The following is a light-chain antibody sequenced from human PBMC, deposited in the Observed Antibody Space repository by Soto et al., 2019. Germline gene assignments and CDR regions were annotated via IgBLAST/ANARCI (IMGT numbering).Light chain of an antibody. J-gene: IGLJ3*02. CDR1: SSDVGAYKY. Sequence: QSALTQPPSASGSPGQSVTISCTGTSSDVGAYKYVSWYQQYPGKAPKLMIYEVSNRPSGVPDRFSGSKSGNTASLTVSGLQAEDEADYYCTSYVGSNTWVFGGGTKLTVL. CDR3: TSYVGSNTWV. CDR2: EVS. V-gene: IGLV2-8*01.